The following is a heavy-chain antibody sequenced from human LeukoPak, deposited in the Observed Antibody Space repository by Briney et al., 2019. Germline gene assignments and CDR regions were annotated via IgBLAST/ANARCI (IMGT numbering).Heavy chain of an antibody. CDR2: ISWNSGSI. J-gene: IGHJ4*02. Sequence: PGGSLRLSCAASGFTFSSYWMHWVRQAPGKGLEWVSGISWNSGSIGYADSVKGRFTISRDNAKNSLYLQMNSLRAEDTALYYCAKDVRSGSYTFDYWGQGTLVTVSS. CDR1: GFTFSSYW. V-gene: IGHV3-9*01. D-gene: IGHD1-26*01. CDR3: AKDVRSGSYTFDY.